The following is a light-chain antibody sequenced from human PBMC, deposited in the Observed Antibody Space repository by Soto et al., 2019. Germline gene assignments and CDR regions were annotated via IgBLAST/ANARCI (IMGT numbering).Light chain of an antibody. V-gene: IGLV1-44*01. CDR2: SNN. J-gene: IGLJ3*02. Sequence: QPVLTQPPSASGTPGQTVTISCSGSSSNIGSNTVNWYQQVPGTAPKLLIYSNNQRPSGVPDRFSGSKSGTSASLAISGLQSDDEADYYCATWDDSLRVFGGGTQLTVL. CDR3: ATWDDSLRV. CDR1: SSNIGSNT.